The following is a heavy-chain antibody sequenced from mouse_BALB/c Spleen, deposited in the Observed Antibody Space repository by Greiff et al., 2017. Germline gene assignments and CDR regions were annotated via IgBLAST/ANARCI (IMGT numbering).Heavy chain of an antibody. J-gene: IGHJ3*01. D-gene: IGHD2-1*01. Sequence: DVHLVESGGGLVQPGGSRKLSCAASGFTFSSYAMSWVRQSPEKRLEWVAEISSGGSYTYYPDTVTGRFTISRDNAKNTLYLEMSSLRSEDTAMYYCARHYGNYGWFAYWGQGTLVTVSA. V-gene: IGHV5-9-4*01. CDR1: GFTFSSYA. CDR3: ARHYGNYGWFAY. CDR2: ISSGGSYT.